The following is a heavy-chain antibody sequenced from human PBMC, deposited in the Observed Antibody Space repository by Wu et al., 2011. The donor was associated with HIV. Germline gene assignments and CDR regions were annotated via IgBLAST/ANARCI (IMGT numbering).Heavy chain of an antibody. CDR2: INPSDGNT. Sequence: QVQLVQSGAEVKKPGASVKVSCKASGYTFTNYFVHWVRQAPGQGLECMGYINPSDGNTASTQNFQGRVAMTRDTSTRTVYMELSSLRSEDTAIYYCAREAAGGWDAFDIWGQGTVVTGLF. J-gene: IGHJ3*02. CDR1: GYTFTNYF. V-gene: IGHV1-46*01. D-gene: IGHD3-16*01. CDR3: AREAAGGWDAFDI.